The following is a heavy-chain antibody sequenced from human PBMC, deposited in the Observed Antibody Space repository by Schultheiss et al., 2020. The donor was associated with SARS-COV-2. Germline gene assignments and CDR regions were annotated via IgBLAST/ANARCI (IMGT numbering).Heavy chain of an antibody. V-gene: IGHV3-20*04. D-gene: IGHD3-9*01. CDR1: GFSLDDYG. Sequence: GGSLRLSCAVSGFSLDDYGMSWVRQGPGKGLEWVSGMDWNGDNTGNADSVKGRFSISRDIAQNSIYLQMNNLRDEDTALYYCVRGPPHFDILTGGDSWGQGTFVTVSS. CDR3: VRGPPHFDILTGGDS. CDR2: MDWNGDNT. J-gene: IGHJ4*02.